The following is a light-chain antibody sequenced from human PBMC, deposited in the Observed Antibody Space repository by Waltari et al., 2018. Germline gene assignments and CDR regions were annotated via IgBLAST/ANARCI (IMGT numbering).Light chain of an antibody. CDR3: TSYTTTKTVV. V-gene: IGLV2-14*01. CDR1: SSDIGGYHY. CDR2: DVA. Sequence: QSALTQPASVSGSPGQSVTISCTGTSSDIGGYHYGSWYQQHPGKAPKLMIYDVARWPSGGSKRFSGSKSGNTASLTISVLQAEDEADYYCTSYTTTKTVVFGGGTKVTVL. J-gene: IGLJ2*01.